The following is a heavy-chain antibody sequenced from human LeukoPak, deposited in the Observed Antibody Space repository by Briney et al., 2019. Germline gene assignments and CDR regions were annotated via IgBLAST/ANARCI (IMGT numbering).Heavy chain of an antibody. CDR1: GFTFSGYA. Sequence: GGSLRLSCAASGFTFSGYAMSWVRQAPGKGLEWVSAISGSGGSTYYADSVKGRFTISRDNSKNTLYLQMNSLRAEDTAVYYCAKGREYCSGGSCTGGAFDIWGQGTMVTVSS. CDR2: ISGSGGST. D-gene: IGHD2-15*01. V-gene: IGHV3-23*01. CDR3: AKGREYCSGGSCTGGAFDI. J-gene: IGHJ3*02.